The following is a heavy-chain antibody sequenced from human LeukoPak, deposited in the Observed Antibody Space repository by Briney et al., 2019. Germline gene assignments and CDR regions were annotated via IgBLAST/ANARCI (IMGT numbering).Heavy chain of an antibody. CDR2: IYYSGST. Sequence: SETLSLTCTVSGGSISSSSSYWGWIRQPPGKGLEWVASIYYSGSTYYNPSLNSRLTISVDTSKNQFSLKLSSVTAADTAVYYCARSTDCSGGSCHDAFDIWGQGTMVTVSS. V-gene: IGHV4-39*07. CDR3: ARSTDCSGGSCHDAFDI. CDR1: GGSISSSSSY. D-gene: IGHD2-15*01. J-gene: IGHJ3*02.